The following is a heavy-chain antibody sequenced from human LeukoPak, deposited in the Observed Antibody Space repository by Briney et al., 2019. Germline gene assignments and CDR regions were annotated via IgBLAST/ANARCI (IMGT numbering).Heavy chain of an antibody. CDR1: GYTFTGYY. CDR3: ARVPGGYCNSTSCRTYYYMDV. V-gene: IGHV1-2*02. CDR2: INPNSGGT. J-gene: IGHJ6*03. D-gene: IGHD2-2*01. Sequence: ASVKVSCKASGYTFTGYYMHWVRQAPGQGLEWMGWINPNSGGTNYAQKLQGRVTMTTDTSTSTAYMELRSLRSDDTAVYYCARVPGGYCNSTSCRTYYYMDVWGKGTTVTVSS.